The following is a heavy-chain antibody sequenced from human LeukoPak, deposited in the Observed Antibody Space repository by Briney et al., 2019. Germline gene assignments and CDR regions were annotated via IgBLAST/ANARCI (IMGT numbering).Heavy chain of an antibody. CDR2: TSYGGNT. CDR3: ASLHGDGSGRP. V-gene: IGHV4-39*07. J-gene: IGHJ5*02. CDR1: GGSISSSLYY. Sequence: PSETLSLTCAVSGGSISSSLYYWGWIRQPPGKGLEWIGSTSYGGNTHYNPSLKSRVTISVDTSKNQFSLKVSSVTAADTAVYYCASLHGDGSGRPWGQGTLVTVSS. D-gene: IGHD3-10*01.